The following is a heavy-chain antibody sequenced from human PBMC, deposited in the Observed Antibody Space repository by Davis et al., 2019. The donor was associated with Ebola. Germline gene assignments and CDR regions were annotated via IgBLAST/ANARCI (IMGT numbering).Heavy chain of an antibody. CDR3: AREGKYRDESRTFDY. CDR2: ISAYNGNT. V-gene: IGHV1-18*01. CDR1: GYTFTSYG. Sequence: ASVKVSCKASGYTFTSYGISWVRQAPGQGLEWMEWISAYNGNTNYAQKLQGRVTMTTDTSTSTAYMELRSLRSDDTAVYYCAREGKYRDESRTFDYWGQGTLVTVSS. J-gene: IGHJ4*02. D-gene: IGHD2-2*01.